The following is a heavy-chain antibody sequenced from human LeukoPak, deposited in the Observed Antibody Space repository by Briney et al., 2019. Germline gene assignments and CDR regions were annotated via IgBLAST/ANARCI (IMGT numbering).Heavy chain of an antibody. V-gene: IGHV3-7*05. D-gene: IGHD6-13*01. CDR2: IKHDGSEK. CDR1: GFTFSGYW. J-gene: IGHJ4*02. CDR3: ASHSSSWYYFDY. Sequence: PLGSPRLSCAASGFTFSGYWMSWVRQAPGKGLEWVANIKHDGSEKYHVDSVKGRFTISSDNPKNSLYLQMNSLRAEDTAVYYCASHSSSWYYFDYWGQGTLVTVSS.